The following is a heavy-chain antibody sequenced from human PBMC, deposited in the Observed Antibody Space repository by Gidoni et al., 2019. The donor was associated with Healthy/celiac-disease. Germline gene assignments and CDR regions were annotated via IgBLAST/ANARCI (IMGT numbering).Heavy chain of an antibody. D-gene: IGHD2-21*02. CDR3: TRDFSAYCGGDCYPYFDY. CDR2: IRSQAYGGTT. J-gene: IGHJ4*02. Sequence: EVQLVEPGGGLVKPGRSLRLSCTASGFTLGDYAMSWFRQAPGKGLEWVGFIRSQAYGGTTEYAASVKGSFTISRDDSKSIAYLQMNSLKTEDTAVYYCTRDFSAYCGGDCYPYFDYWGQGTLVTVSS. CDR1: GFTLGDYA. V-gene: IGHV3-49*05.